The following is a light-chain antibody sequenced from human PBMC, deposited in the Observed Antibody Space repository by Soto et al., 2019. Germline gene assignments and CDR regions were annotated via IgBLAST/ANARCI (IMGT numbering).Light chain of an antibody. Sequence: EKVMTQSPATLSVSPGERATLSCRASQSVSSSLAWYQQKPGQAPRLLIYGASTRATGIPARFSGRGSGTEFTLTISSLQSEDFAIYYCQQYNNWPPLTFGGGTKVEIK. CDR1: QSVSSS. CDR2: GAS. CDR3: QQYNNWPPLT. J-gene: IGKJ4*01. V-gene: IGKV3-15*01.